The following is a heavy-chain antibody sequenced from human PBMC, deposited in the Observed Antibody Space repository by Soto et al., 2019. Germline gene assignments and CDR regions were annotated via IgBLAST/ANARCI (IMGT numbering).Heavy chain of an antibody. CDR3: ANWNYPQSD. D-gene: IGHD1-7*01. J-gene: IGHJ4*02. Sequence: QVQLVESGGGVVQPGKSLRLSCAASGFTFNTYGMHWDCQAPGKGPEWVAVLSNDGSNKYYTDSVKGRFTISRDNSKNTLYLQMNSLRAEDTAVYYCANWNYPQSDWGQGTLVTVSS. CDR1: GFTFNTYG. CDR2: LSNDGSNK. V-gene: IGHV3-30*18.